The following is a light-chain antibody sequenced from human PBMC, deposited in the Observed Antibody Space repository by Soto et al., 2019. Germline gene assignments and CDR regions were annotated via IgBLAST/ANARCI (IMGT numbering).Light chain of an antibody. CDR2: DAS. J-gene: IGKJ4*01. CDR1: QSISSW. Sequence: DIQMTQSPSTLSAFVGDRVTITCRASQSISSWLAWYQQKPGKAPKLLIYDASSLESGVPSRFSGSGSGTDFALTITSLQAEDFATYYCQQLRMYPSTFGGGTKV. CDR3: QQLRMYPST. V-gene: IGKV1-5*01.